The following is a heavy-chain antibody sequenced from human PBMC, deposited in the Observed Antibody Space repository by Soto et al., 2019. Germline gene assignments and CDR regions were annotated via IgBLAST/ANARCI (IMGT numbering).Heavy chain of an antibody. D-gene: IGHD3-16*01. CDR1: GGTFSTSA. Sequence: QVQLVQSGAEVKKPGSSVKVSCKASGGTFSTSAISWVRQAPGQGLEWVGGIMPVFPTPDYAQNFQGRVTVTSDAATPTAYLELTSLRADDKAVYYSTRDKDRAQLWANYYYILDVWGQGTAITVSS. CDR2: IMPVFPTP. J-gene: IGHJ6*02. CDR3: TRDKDRAQLWANYYYILDV. V-gene: IGHV1-69*05.